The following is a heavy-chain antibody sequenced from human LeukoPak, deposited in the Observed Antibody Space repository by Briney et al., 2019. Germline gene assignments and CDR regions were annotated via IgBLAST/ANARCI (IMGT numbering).Heavy chain of an antibody. D-gene: IGHD2-2*01. Sequence: ASVKVSCKASGYTFTSYGISWVRQAPGQGLEWMGWISAYNGNTNYAQKLQGRVTMTTDTSTSTAYMELRSLRSDDTAVYYCARDLSDIVVVPAASKFDYWGQGTLVTVSS. V-gene: IGHV1-18*01. CDR1: GYTFTSYG. J-gene: IGHJ4*02. CDR2: ISAYNGNT. CDR3: ARDLSDIVVVPAASKFDY.